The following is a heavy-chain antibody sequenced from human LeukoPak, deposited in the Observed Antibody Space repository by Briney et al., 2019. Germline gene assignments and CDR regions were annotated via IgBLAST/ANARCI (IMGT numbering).Heavy chain of an antibody. Sequence: ASVKVSCKASGYTFTSYGISWVRQAPGQGLEWMGWISAYNGNTNYAQKLQGRVTMTTDTSTSTAYMELRSLRSDDTAVYYCARDAGIYYDSSGYYGFDYWGQGTLVTVSS. D-gene: IGHD3-22*01. V-gene: IGHV1-18*01. CDR1: GYTFTSYG. CDR2: ISAYNGNT. CDR3: ARDAGIYYDSSGYYGFDY. J-gene: IGHJ4*02.